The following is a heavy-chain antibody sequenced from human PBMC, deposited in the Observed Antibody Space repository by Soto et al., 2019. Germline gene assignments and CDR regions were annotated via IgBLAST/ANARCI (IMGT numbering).Heavy chain of an antibody. CDR3: ATSYGSGSRAFDY. D-gene: IGHD3-10*01. V-gene: IGHV1-69*02. CDR2: VNPILSLS. Sequence: QVQLVQSGAEVKRPGSSVKVSCKASGDTFNFYSINWVRQAPGLGLEWLGRVNPILSLSNYAQRFQGRVTMTADKSTRTTYRIVKSLKSEDTAIYYCATSYGSGSRAFDYWGQGALVTVSS. CDR1: GDTFNFYS. J-gene: IGHJ4*02.